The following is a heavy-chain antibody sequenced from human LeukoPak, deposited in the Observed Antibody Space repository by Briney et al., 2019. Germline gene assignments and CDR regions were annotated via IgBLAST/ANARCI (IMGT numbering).Heavy chain of an antibody. CDR1: GYTFTGYN. D-gene: IGHD6-13*01. V-gene: IGHV1-2*04. CDR2: INPNSGGT. Sequence: ASVKVSCKASGYTFTGYNMHWVRQAPGQGLEWMGWINPNSGGTNYAQKFQGWVTMTRDTSISTAYMELSRLRSDDTAVYYCARDPRPTGYSSSWYPKEYYYYGMDVWGQGTTVTVSS. J-gene: IGHJ6*02. CDR3: ARDPRPTGYSSSWYPKEYYYYGMDV.